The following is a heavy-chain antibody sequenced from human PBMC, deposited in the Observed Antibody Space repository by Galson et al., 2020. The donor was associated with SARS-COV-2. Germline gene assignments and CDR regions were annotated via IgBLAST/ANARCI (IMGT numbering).Heavy chain of an antibody. J-gene: IGHJ4*02. Sequence: SQTLSLTCTVSGDSISSGGYYWNWIRQHPERGLEWIGYIYHSGSTYYNPSLQSRSAILVDTSKNQFSLKMTSGNVADTAVYYCARGFVGWSRGGCVDDWGQGMLVIVSS. CDR2: IYHSGST. D-gene: IGHD6-19*01. CDR3: ARGFVGWSRGGCVDD. CDR1: GDSISSGGYY. V-gene: IGHV4-31*03.